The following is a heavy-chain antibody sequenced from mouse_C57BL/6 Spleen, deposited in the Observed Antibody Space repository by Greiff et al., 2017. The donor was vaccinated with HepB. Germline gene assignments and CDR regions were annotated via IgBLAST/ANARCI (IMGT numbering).Heavy chain of an antibody. CDR2: IVPSDSYT. V-gene: IGHV1-69*01. Sequence: QVQLQQPGAELVMPGASVKLSCKASGYTFTSYWMHWVKQRPGQGLEWIGEIVPSDSYTNYNQKFKGKSTLTVDKSSSTAYMQLSSLTSEDSAVYYCARTGYSNYVWFAYWGQGTLVTVSA. CDR1: GYTFTSYW. CDR3: ARTGYSNYVWFAY. J-gene: IGHJ3*01. D-gene: IGHD2-5*01.